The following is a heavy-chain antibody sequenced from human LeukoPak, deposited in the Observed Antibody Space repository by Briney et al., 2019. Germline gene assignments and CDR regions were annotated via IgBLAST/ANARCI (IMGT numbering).Heavy chain of an antibody. Sequence: SGGSLRLSCAASGFTFSSYAISWVRQAPGKGLEWVSAISGSGGSTYYADSVKGRFTISRDNSENTLYLQMNSLRAEDTAVYYCAKYDSSGYYFDYWGQGTLVTVSS. CDR2: ISGSGGST. V-gene: IGHV3-23*01. J-gene: IGHJ4*02. CDR1: GFTFSSYA. CDR3: AKYDSSGYYFDY. D-gene: IGHD3-22*01.